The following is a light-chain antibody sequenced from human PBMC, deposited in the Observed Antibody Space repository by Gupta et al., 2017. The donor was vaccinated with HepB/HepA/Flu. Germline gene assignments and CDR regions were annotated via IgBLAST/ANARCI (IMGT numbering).Light chain of an antibody. Sequence: ILMTPSPATLSLSPGERATLSCRASQSVSSYLAWYQQKPGKAPKLLIYDASTRATGIPARFSGSGSGTDFTLTISSLEPEDFVFYYCQQRSNRPMTFGGGTKVEIK. CDR3: QQRSNRPMT. CDR1: QSVSSY. CDR2: DAS. V-gene: IGKV3-11*01. J-gene: IGKJ4*01.